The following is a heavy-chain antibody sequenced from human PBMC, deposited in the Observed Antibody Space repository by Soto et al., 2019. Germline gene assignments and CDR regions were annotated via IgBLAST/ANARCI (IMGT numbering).Heavy chain of an antibody. V-gene: IGHV1-2*04. J-gene: IGHJ4*02. CDR2: INPNSGGT. Sequence: ASVEVCCKASGYTFTGYSMQWVRQAPGQGLEWMGWINPNSGGTNYAQKFQGWVTMTRDTSISTAYMELSRLRSDDTAVYYCARGGIVVVPAPHLFDYWGQGTLVTVPQ. D-gene: IGHD2-2*01. CDR1: GYTFTGYS. CDR3: ARGGIVVVPAPHLFDY.